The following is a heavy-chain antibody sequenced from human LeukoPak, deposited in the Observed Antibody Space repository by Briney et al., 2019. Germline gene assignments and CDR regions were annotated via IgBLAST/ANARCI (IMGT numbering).Heavy chain of an antibody. CDR2: LSSSGTT. CDR1: GGSISTYY. D-gene: IGHD3-3*01. Sequence: PSETLSLTCTVSGGSISTYYWSWIRQPAGKGLEWIGRLSSSGTTNYNTSLKSRVTMSVDTSTNQLSLNLTSVIAADTAVYYCAREVSGSDYYRAYDYWGQGTLVTVSS. CDR3: AREVSGSDYYRAYDY. J-gene: IGHJ4*02. V-gene: IGHV4-4*07.